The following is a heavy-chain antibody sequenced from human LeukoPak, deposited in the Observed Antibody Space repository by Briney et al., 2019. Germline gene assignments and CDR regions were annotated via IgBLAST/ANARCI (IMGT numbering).Heavy chain of an antibody. V-gene: IGHV4-34*01. D-gene: IGHD3-22*01. CDR1: GGSFSDYY. J-gene: IGHJ4*02. Sequence: SETLSLTCAIYGGSFSDYYWSWIRQPPGKGLEWIGEINHSGSTNYNPSLKSRVTISVDTSKNQISLKLSSVTAADTAVYYCARVGYYDSSGYYYRLDYWGQGTLVTVSS. CDR3: ARVGYYDSSGYYYRLDY. CDR2: INHSGST.